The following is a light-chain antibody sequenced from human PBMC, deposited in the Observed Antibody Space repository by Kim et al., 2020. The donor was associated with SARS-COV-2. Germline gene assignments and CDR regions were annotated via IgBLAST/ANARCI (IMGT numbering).Light chain of an antibody. CDR3: QQYNGYPYT. J-gene: IGKJ2*01. Sequence: DIQMTQSPSSLSASVGDRITMTCRASQGINNYLAWFQQRPWRAPRSLIYGASNLQSGVPSKFSGSGFGTDFTLTITNLQPEDFATYYCQQYNGYPYTFGQGTKLEI. V-gene: IGKV1-16*02. CDR1: QGINNY. CDR2: GAS.